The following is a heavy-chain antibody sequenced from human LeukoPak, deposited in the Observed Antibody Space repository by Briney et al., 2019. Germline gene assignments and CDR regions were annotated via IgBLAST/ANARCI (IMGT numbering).Heavy chain of an antibody. CDR2: INHSGST. J-gene: IGHJ5*02. Sequence: SETLSLTCAVYGGSFSGYYWSWIRHPPGKGLEWIGEINHSGSTNYNPSLKSRVTISVDTSKNQFSLKLSSVTAADTAVYYCARERISIAVAGRRYRNWFDPWGQGTLVTVSS. V-gene: IGHV4-34*01. CDR1: GGSFSGYY. D-gene: IGHD6-19*01. CDR3: ARERISIAVAGRRYRNWFDP.